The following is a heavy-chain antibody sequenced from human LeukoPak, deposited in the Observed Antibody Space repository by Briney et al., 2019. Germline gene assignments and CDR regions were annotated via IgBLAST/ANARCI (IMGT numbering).Heavy chain of an antibody. CDR2: IKSKTDGGTT. D-gene: IGHD3-22*01. Sequence: GGSLRLSCAASGFTFSNAWMSWVRQAPGKGLEWVGRIKSKTDGGTTDYAAPVKGRFTISRDDSKNTLYLQMNSLKTEDTAVYYCTTDKYYYDSSGYYYHWGQGTLVTVSS. CDR1: GFTFSNAW. J-gene: IGHJ5*02. CDR3: TTDKYYYDSSGYYYH. V-gene: IGHV3-15*01.